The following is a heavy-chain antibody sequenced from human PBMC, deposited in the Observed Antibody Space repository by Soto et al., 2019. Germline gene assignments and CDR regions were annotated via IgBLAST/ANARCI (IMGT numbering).Heavy chain of an antibody. V-gene: IGHV4-59*01. CDR1: GGSISNYY. CDR3: ARDAFSSSHFDY. D-gene: IGHD2-2*01. Sequence: SATLSLTCTVSGGSISNYYWSWIRQPPGKGLEWIGYVYYSGSTNYNPSLKSRVTISVDTSKNQFSLKLSSVTAADTAVYYCARDAFSSSHFDYWGQGIPVT. J-gene: IGHJ4*02. CDR2: VYYSGST.